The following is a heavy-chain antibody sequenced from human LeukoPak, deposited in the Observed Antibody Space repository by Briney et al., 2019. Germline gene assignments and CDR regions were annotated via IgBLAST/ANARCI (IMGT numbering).Heavy chain of an antibody. CDR1: GFTVSSNN. Sequence: GGSLRLSCAASGFTVSSNNMSWVRQAPGKGLEWVSVIYSGGSTYYADSVKGRFTISRDNSKNTLYLQMNSLRAEDTAVYYCARGWKSGYSYGLDYWGQGTLVTVSS. J-gene: IGHJ4*02. CDR2: IYSGGST. V-gene: IGHV3-53*01. D-gene: IGHD5-18*01. CDR3: ARGWKSGYSYGLDY.